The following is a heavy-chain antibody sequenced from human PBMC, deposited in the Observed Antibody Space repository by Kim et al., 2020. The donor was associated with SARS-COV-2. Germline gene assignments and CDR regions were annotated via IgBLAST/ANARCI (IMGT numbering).Heavy chain of an antibody. CDR1: GGSISSSNW. V-gene: IGHV4-4*02. Sequence: SETLSLTCAVSGGSISSSNWWSWVRQPPGKGLEWIGEIYHSGSTNYNPSLKSRVTISVDKSKNQFSLKLSSVTAADTAVYYCARDRVEQQLHRGYFQHWGQGTLVTVSS. CDR3: ARDRVEQQLHRGYFQH. D-gene: IGHD6-13*01. CDR2: IYHSGST. J-gene: IGHJ1*01.